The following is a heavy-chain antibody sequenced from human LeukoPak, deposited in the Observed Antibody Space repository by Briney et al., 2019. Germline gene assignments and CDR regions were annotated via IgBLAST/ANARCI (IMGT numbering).Heavy chain of an antibody. CDR2: ISDSGDST. D-gene: IGHD5-24*01. CDR3: AKDRAGRRWLHFPFDY. J-gene: IGHJ4*02. CDR1: GFTFSSFA. V-gene: IGHV3-23*01. Sequence: GGSLRLSCAASGFTFSSFAMNWVRQAPGKGLEWVSAISDSGDSTYYADSVQGRFAISRDNSKNTLYLQMSSLRAEDTAVYYCAKDRAGRRWLHFPFDYWGQGTLVTVSS.